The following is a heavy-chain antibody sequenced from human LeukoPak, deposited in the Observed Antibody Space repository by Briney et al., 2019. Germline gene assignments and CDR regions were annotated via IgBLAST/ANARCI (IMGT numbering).Heavy chain of an antibody. Sequence: GGSLRHSCAPPVCSSAIPTMTGVRQAPEKGLDWVSSISGSGDTTWYADSVNGRFTISRDYSKKTLYLQMSSLRADDTASYYCAKDGTVGGHSRGYFDHWGTGTLVTVAS. CDR1: VCSSAIPT. V-gene: IGHV3-23*01. CDR3: AKDGTVGGHSRGYFDH. D-gene: IGHD4-23*01. J-gene: IGHJ4*02. CDR2: ISGSGDTT.